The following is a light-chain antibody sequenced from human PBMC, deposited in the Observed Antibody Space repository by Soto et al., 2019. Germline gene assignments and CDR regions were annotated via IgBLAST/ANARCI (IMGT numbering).Light chain of an antibody. V-gene: IGKV3-11*01. CDR3: QQRSDWPPWT. CDR2: DAS. CDR1: QSISSY. Sequence: EIVLTQSPATLSSSPGEGATLSCRASQSISSYLAWYQQKPGQAPRLLIYDASSRATGIPARFSGSGSGTDFTLTISSLEPEDFAVYYCQQRSDWPPWTFGQGTKVEIK. J-gene: IGKJ1*01.